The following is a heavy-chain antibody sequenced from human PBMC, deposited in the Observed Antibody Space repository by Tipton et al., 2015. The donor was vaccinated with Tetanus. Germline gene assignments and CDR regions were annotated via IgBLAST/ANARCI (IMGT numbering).Heavy chain of an antibody. CDR3: ARDXXXRGRXSSXXXSALAFDI. CDR2: IYYSGST. CDR1: GGSISSGGYY. J-gene: IGHJ3*02. D-gene: IGHD2-2*01. Sequence: TLSLTCTVSGGSISSGGYYWSWIRQHPGKGLEWIGYIYYSGSTYYNPSLKSRVTISVDTSKNQFSLKLSSVTAADTAVYYCARDXXXRGRXSSXXXSALAFDIXGQGXXVPV. V-gene: IGHV4-31*03.